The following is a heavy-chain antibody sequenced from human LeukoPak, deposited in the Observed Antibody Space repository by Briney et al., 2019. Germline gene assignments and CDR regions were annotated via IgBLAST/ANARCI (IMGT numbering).Heavy chain of an antibody. CDR3: ARDSEGYYDSSGYYDY. J-gene: IGHJ4*02. CDR1: GFTFSSYS. V-gene: IGHV3-21*01. CDR2: ISSSSSYI. D-gene: IGHD3-22*01. Sequence: GGSLRLSCAASGFTFSSYSMNWVRQAPGKGLEWVSSISSSSSYIYYADSVKGRFTISRDNAKNSLYLQMNSLRAEDTAVYYCARDSEGYYDSSGYYDYWGQGTLVTVSS.